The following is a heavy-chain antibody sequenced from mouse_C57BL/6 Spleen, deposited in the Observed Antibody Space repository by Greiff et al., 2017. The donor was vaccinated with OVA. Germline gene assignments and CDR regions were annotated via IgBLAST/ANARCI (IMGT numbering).Heavy chain of an antibody. CDR1: GYAFSSYW. V-gene: IGHV1-80*01. J-gene: IGHJ2*01. CDR2: IYPGDGDT. D-gene: IGHD1-1*01. Sequence: QVQLQQSGAELVKPGASVKISCKASGYAFSSYWMNWVKQRPGTGLEWIGQIYPGDGDTNYNGKFKGKATLTADKSSSTAYMQLSSLTSEDSAVYFCARDYYGSSYVYFDYWGQGTTLTVSS. CDR3: ARDYYGSSYVYFDY.